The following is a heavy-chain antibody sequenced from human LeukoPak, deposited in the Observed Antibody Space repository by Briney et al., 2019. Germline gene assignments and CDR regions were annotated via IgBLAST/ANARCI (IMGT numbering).Heavy chain of an antibody. D-gene: IGHD1-26*01. V-gene: IGHV3-48*01. Sequence: LSGGSLRLSCAASGFTFSSYSMNWVRQAPGKGLEWVSYISSSSSTIYYADSVKGRFTISRDNAKNSLYLQMNSLRAEDTAVYYCAGDLPWEPFDYWGQGTLVTVSS. CDR3: AGDLPWEPFDY. CDR2: ISSSSSTI. J-gene: IGHJ4*02. CDR1: GFTFSSYS.